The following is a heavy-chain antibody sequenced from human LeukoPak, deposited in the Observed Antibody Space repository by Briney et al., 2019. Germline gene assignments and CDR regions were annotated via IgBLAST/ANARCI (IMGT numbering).Heavy chain of an antibody. CDR3: ATLPLSSTSRWGEDY. J-gene: IGHJ4*02. V-gene: IGHV3-21*01. Sequence: PGGSLRLSCAASGFTVSSNYMSWVRQAPGKGLEWVSSISSSSSYIYYADSVKGRFTISRDNAKNSLYLQMNSLRAEDTAVYYCATLPLSSTSRWGEDYWGQGTLVTVSS. CDR1: GFTVSSNY. D-gene: IGHD2-2*01. CDR2: ISSSSSYI.